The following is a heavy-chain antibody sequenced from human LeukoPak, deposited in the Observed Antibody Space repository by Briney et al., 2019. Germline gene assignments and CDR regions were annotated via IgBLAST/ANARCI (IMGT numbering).Heavy chain of an antibody. J-gene: IGHJ4*02. CDR1: GFTFSSYA. CDR2: ISGSGGST. Sequence: GGSLRLSCAASGFTFSSYAMSWVRQAPGKGLEWVSAISGSGGSTHYADSVKGRFTISRDNSKNTLYLQMNSLRAEDTAVYYCAKGKRYYGSGSPEVYFDYWGQGTLVTVSS. D-gene: IGHD3-10*01. CDR3: AKGKRYYGSGSPEVYFDY. V-gene: IGHV3-23*01.